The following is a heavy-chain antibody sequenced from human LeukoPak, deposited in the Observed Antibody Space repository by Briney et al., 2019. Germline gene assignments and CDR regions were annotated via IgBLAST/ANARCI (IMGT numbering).Heavy chain of an antibody. CDR1: GYIFTSYG. CDR2: ISAYNGNT. V-gene: IGHV1-18*04. Sequence: ASVKVSCKASGYIFTSYGISWVRQAPGQGLEWMGWISAYNGNTNYAQKLQGRVTMTTDTSTSTAYTELRSLRSDDTAVYYCARDHDYGDYVLPLDYWGQGTLVTVSS. D-gene: IGHD4-17*01. J-gene: IGHJ4*02. CDR3: ARDHDYGDYVLPLDY.